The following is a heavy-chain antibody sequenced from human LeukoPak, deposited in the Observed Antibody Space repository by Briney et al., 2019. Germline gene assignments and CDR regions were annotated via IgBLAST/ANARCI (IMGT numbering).Heavy chain of an antibody. V-gene: IGHV4-4*09. J-gene: IGHJ5*02. CDR1: GGSINSYY. CDR2: IHSSGYT. Sequence: SETLSLTCTVSGGSINSYYWAWIRQPPGKGLEWIAYIHSSGYTNYSPSLKSRVTQSVDTSKNQFSLKVNSVTAADTAVYYCAQRQGPNSGSYDYFDPWGQGTLVTVSS. D-gene: IGHD1-26*01. CDR3: AQRQGPNSGSYDYFDP.